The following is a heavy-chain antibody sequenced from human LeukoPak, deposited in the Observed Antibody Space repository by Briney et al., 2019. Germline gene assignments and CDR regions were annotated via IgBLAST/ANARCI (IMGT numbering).Heavy chain of an antibody. D-gene: IGHD6-19*01. CDR3: AHRLLGSGWYRAFDY. CDR1: GFSLSTSAVG. Sequence: SGPTLVNPTQTLTLTCTFSGFSLSTSAVGVGWIRQPPGKALEWLELIYWNGDKRYNPSLKSRLTITKDTSKNQVVLTMTNMDPVDTATYYCAHRLLGSGWYRAFDYWGQGTLVTVSS. CDR2: IYWNGDK. J-gene: IGHJ4*02. V-gene: IGHV2-5*01.